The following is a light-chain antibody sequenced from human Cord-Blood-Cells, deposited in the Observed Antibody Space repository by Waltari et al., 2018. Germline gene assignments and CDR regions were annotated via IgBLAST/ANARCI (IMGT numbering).Light chain of an antibody. CDR2: EGS. CDR1: SSDVGSYNL. Sequence: QSALTQPASVSGSPGQSITISCTGTSSDVGSYNLVSWYQQHPGKAPKLMIYEGSKLPSGVSNRCSGSKSGNTASLTISGLQADDEADYYCCSYAGSSTWVFGGGTKLTVL. J-gene: IGLJ3*02. V-gene: IGLV2-23*01. CDR3: CSYAGSSTWV.